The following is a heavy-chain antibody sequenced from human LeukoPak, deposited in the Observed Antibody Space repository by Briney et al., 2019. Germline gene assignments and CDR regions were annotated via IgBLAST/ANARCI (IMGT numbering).Heavy chain of an antibody. J-gene: IGHJ4*02. V-gene: IGHV3-23*01. CDR1: GFTVSSNY. CDR3: AKGGSSLDL. D-gene: IGHD1-26*01. CDR2: ISGSGGST. Sequence: PGGFLRLSCAASGFTVSSNYMSWVRQAPGKGLEWVSAISGSGGSTYYADSVKGRFTISRDNSKNTLYLQMNSLRAEDTAVYYCAKGGSSLDLWGQGTLVTVSS.